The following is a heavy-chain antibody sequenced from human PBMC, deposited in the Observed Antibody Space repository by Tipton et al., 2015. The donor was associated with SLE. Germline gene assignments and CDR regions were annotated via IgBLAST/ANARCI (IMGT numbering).Heavy chain of an antibody. J-gene: IGHJ6*03. CDR3: ARAIAYQQLAPMDV. CDR2: IYTSGGT. CDR1: GGSISSGSYY. D-gene: IGHD6-13*01. V-gene: IGHV4-61*02. Sequence: LRLSCTVSGGSISSGSYYWSWIRQPAGKGLEWIGRIYTSGGTNYNPSLKSRVTISVDTSKNQFSRKLSSVTAADTAVYYCARAIAYQQLAPMDVWGKGTTVTVSS.